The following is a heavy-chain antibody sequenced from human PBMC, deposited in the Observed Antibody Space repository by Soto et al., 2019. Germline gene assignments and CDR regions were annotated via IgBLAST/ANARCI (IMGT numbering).Heavy chain of an antibody. CDR2: IIPILGIA. D-gene: IGHD2-15*01. Sequence: SVKVSCKASGGTFGSYTISWVRQAPGQGLEWMGRIIPILGIANYAQKFQGRVTITADKSTSTAYMELSSLRSEDTAVYYCSGGYCSGGSCYSPSPPYYYYGMDVWGQGTTVTVSS. CDR1: GGTFGSYT. V-gene: IGHV1-69*02. J-gene: IGHJ6*02. CDR3: SGGYCSGGSCYSPSPPYYYYGMDV.